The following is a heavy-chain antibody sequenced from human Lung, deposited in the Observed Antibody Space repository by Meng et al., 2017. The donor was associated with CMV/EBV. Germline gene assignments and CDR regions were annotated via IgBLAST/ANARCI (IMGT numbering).Heavy chain of an antibody. CDR1: GFTVSSNY. J-gene: IGHJ4*02. CDR2: IYGAGTT. D-gene: IGHD5-18*01. CDR3: ARVGRVTMYFFDY. V-gene: IGHV3-66*02. Sequence: GESLKISCAASGFTVSSNYMSWVCQAPGKGLEWVSIIYGAGTTKYADSVKGRFTFSRDNSKNTLYLQMNSLRAEDTAVYYCARVGRVTMYFFDYWGQGTLVTVSS.